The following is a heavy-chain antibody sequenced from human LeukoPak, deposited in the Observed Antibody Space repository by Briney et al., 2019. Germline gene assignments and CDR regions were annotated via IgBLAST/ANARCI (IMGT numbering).Heavy chain of an antibody. CDR1: GGSMSTSSYY. CDR2: IFYTGSI. CDR3: VRPAHSSWYFAL. V-gene: IGHV4-39*07. Sequence: SETLSLTCTVSGGSMSTSSYYWCWIRQPPGKGPEWIGSIFYTGSIYYNPSLKSRVNISQDTSKNQFSLKLSSVTAADTAVYYCVRPAHSSWYFALWGRGTLVTVSS. J-gene: IGHJ2*01. D-gene: IGHD1-26*01.